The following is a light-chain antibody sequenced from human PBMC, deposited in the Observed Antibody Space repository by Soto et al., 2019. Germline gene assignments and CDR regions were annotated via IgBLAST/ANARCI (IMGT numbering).Light chain of an antibody. CDR3: QQYNSYWWT. CDR2: KAS. Sequence: DIQMTQSPSTLSASVGDRVTITCRASQSISSWLAWYQQKPGKAPKLLIYKASSLESGVPSRFSGSGSGAEFTLTISSVQHDDFATYYCQQYNSYWWTFGQGTKVEIK. V-gene: IGKV1-5*03. J-gene: IGKJ1*01. CDR1: QSISSW.